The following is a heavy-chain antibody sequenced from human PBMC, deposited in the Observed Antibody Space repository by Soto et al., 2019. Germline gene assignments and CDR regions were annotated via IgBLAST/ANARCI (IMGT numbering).Heavy chain of an antibody. CDR3: ARDRVESGYPEYFQH. CDR2: IYSGGST. CDR1: GFTVSSNY. Sequence: EVQPVESGGGLIQPGGSLRLSCAASGFTVSSNYMSWVRQAPGKGLEWVSVIYSGGSTYYADSVKGRFTISRDNSKNTLYLQMNSLRAEDTAVYYCARDRVESGYPEYFQHWGQGTLVTVSS. J-gene: IGHJ1*01. V-gene: IGHV3-53*01. D-gene: IGHD3-22*01.